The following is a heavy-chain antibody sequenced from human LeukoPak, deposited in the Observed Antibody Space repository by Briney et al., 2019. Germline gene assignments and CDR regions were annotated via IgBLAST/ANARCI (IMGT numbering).Heavy chain of an antibody. V-gene: IGHV1-18*01. CDR3: ARDLMLLEQQLRPLDY. CDR2: ISAYNGNT. Sequence: ASVKVSCKASGYTFTSYGISWVRQAPGQGLEWMGWISAYNGNTNYAQKLQGRVTMTTDTSTSTAYMELRSLRSDHTAVYYCARDLMLLEQQLRPLDYWGQGTLVTVSS. CDR1: GYTFTSYG. J-gene: IGHJ4*02. D-gene: IGHD6-13*01.